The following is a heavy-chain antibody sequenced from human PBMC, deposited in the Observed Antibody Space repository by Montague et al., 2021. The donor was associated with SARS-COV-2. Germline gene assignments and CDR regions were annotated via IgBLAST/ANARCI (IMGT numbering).Heavy chain of an antibody. J-gene: IGHJ4*02. V-gene: IGHV4-34*01. D-gene: IGHD3-22*01. CDR2: INHGGST. CDR1: GGSFNDYY. Sequence: SETLSLTCAVHGGSFNDYYWSWIRQPPGKGLEWIGEINHGGSTNYSPSLKSRVTISADTSKNQFSLKLKSVTAADTANYYCARGPQGVAMIVVVMIGAEYYFDXWGQGTLVTVSS. CDR3: ARGPQGVAMIVVVMIGAEYYFDX.